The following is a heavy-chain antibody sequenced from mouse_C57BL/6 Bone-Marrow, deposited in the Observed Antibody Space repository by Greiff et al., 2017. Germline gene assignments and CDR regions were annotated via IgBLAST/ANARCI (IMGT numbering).Heavy chain of an antibody. CDR2: INSDGGST. D-gene: IGHD2-2*01. J-gene: IGHJ4*01. V-gene: IGHV5-2*01. CDR3: ARGQYAYDGDAMDY. CDR1: EYEFPSHD. Sequence: EVQLVESGGGLVQPGESLKLSCESNEYEFPSHDMSWVRKTPEKRLELVAAINSDGGSTYYPDTMERRFILSRDNSKKTLYLQMSSLRSEDTAFYYCARGQYAYDGDAMDYWGQGTSVTVSS.